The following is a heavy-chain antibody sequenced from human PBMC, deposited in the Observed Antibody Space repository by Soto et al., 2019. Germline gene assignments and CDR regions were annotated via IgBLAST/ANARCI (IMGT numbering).Heavy chain of an antibody. Sequence: SETLSLSCSVSGSSVRSYAWSWIRQPPVKGLEWIGYISYSGSTKYSPSLKSRVTISEDASANQFSLRLSSVTAADTAVYYCAREAGVVTTGSFDFWGPGTVVTVSS. CDR1: GSSVRSYA. CDR3: AREAGVVTTGSFDF. D-gene: IGHD3-3*01. CDR2: ISYSGST. J-gene: IGHJ4*02. V-gene: IGHV4-59*02.